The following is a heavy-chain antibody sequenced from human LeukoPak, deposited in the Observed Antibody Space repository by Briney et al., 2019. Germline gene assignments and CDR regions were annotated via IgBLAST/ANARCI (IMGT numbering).Heavy chain of an antibody. J-gene: IGHJ6*03. CDR2: IIPIFGTA. D-gene: IGHD5-12*01. V-gene: IGHV1-69*13. Sequence: ASVKVSCKASGGTFSSYAISWVRQAPGQGLEWMGGIIPIFGTANYAQKFQGRVTITADESTSTACMELSSLRSEDTAVYYCARDVEYGYSGYDYYYYYMDVWGKGTTVTVSS. CDR3: ARDVEYGYSGYDYYYYYMDV. CDR1: GGTFSSYA.